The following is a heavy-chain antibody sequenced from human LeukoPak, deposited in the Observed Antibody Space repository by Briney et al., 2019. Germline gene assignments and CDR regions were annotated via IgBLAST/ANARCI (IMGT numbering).Heavy chain of an antibody. Sequence: SETLSLTCTVSGGSISSGSYYWSWIRQPAGKGLKWIGRIYTSGSTNYNPSLKSRVTISVDTSKNQFSLKLSSVTAADTAVYYCARAPDWYFDLWGRGTLVTVSS. J-gene: IGHJ2*01. CDR3: ARAPDWYFDL. V-gene: IGHV4-61*02. CDR2: IYTSGST. CDR1: GGSISSGSYY. D-gene: IGHD2-2*01.